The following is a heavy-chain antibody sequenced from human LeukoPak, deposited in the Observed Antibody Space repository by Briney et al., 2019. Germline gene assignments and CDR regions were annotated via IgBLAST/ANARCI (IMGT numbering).Heavy chain of an antibody. CDR3: ARKPAPAD. Sequence: GGSLRLSCAASGFTFSSFWMHWVRQAPGKGLVWVPRINIDGNRTGYADSVKGRFTISRDNAKNTLYLQMNSLRVEDTAVYYCARKPAPADWGQGTLVTVSS. V-gene: IGHV3-74*01. CDR1: GFTFSSFW. J-gene: IGHJ4*02. CDR2: INIDGNRT. D-gene: IGHD6-25*01.